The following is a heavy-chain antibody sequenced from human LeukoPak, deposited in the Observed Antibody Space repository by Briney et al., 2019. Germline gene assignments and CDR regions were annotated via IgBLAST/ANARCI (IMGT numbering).Heavy chain of an antibody. CDR3: ARLGPASSGWPESFDY. CDR1: GFTFNSYW. CDR2: IRRDGSEK. V-gene: IGHV3-7*03. D-gene: IGHD6-19*01. J-gene: IGHJ4*02. Sequence: GGSLRLSCAASGFTFNSYWMNWVRQAPGKGLEWVANIRRDGSEKYYVDSVKGRFTISRDNAKNSLDLQMNSLRVEDTAVYYCARLGPASSGWPESFDYWGQGTLVTVSS.